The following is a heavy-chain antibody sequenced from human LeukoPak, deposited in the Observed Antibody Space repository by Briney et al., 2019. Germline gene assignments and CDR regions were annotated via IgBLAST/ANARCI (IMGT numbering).Heavy chain of an antibody. CDR2: ISSSSSYI. Sequence: PGGSLRLSCAASGFAFSSYWMSWVRQAPGKGLEWVSSISSSSSYIYYADSVKGRFTISRDNAKNSLYLQMNSLRAEDTAVYYCARDWDIVANSGFDAFDIWGQGTMVTVSS. V-gene: IGHV3-21*01. CDR3: ARDWDIVANSGFDAFDI. CDR1: GFAFSSYW. J-gene: IGHJ3*02. D-gene: IGHD5-12*01.